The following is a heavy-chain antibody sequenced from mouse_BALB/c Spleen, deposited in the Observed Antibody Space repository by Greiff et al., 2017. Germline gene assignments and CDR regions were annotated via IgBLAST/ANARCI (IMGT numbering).Heavy chain of an antibody. CDR2: IYPGSGST. Sequence: LQQPGSELVRPGASVKLSCKASGYTFTSYWMHWVKQRPGQGLEWIGNIYPGSGSTNYDEKFKSKATLTVDTSSSTAYMQLSSLTSEDSAVYYCTSNDDWGQGTTLTVSS. CDR3: TSNDD. V-gene: IGHV1S22*01. CDR1: GYTFTSYW. J-gene: IGHJ2*01.